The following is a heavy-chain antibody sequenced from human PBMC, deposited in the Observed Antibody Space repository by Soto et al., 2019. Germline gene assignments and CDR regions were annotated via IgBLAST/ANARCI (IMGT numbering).Heavy chain of an antibody. CDR1: GYSLSSYG. V-gene: IGHV1-18*01. D-gene: IGHD6-19*01. Sequence: GPEVTKPGASVKVSCKASGYSLSSYGLNWVRQAPGQGLEWMGWIRASNGHTNYAKKFQGRVSMTADTSTSTANLELTSLRSDDTAVYYCARVSYYDVVAGYDPQKYFYYGMDVSGQGTTVTVSS. CDR3: ARVSYYDVVAGYDPQKYFYYGMDV. J-gene: IGHJ6*02. CDR2: IRASNGHT.